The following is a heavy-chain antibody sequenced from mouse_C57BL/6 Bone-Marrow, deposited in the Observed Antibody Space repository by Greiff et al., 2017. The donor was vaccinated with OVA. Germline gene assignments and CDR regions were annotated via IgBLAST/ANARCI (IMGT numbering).Heavy chain of an antibody. CDR1: GYTFTDYY. CDR3: ARKATGASYAMDY. D-gene: IGHD4-1*01. Sequence: EVQLQQSGPELVKPGASVHQSCKASGYTFTDYYMNWVKQSHGKSLEWIGDINPNNGGTSYNQKFKGKATLTVDKSSSTAYMELRSLTSEDSAVYYCARKATGASYAMDYWGQGTSVTVSS. J-gene: IGHJ4*01. CDR2: INPNNGGT. V-gene: IGHV1-26*01.